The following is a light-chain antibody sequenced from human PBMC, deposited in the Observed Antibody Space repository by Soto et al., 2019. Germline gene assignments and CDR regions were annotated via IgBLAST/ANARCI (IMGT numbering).Light chain of an antibody. CDR1: QSVSSN. V-gene: IGKV3-15*01. CDR2: GAS. J-gene: IGKJ1*01. Sequence: EKVMTQSPATLSVSPGERAPLSCMSSQSVSSNLAGYQQKPGQAPRLLIYGASTRATGIPARFSGSGYGTEFTLTLSSLQSEDFAVYYCQQYNNWPPWTFGQGTKGEIK. CDR3: QQYNNWPPWT.